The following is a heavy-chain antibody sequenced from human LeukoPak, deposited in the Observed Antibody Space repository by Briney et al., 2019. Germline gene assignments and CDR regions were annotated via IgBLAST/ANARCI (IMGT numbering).Heavy chain of an antibody. V-gene: IGHV1-46*01. D-gene: IGHD6-19*01. CDR3: ERLTDLSYSSGWQDY. CDR2: INPSGGST. Sequence: GASVKVSCKASGYTFTSYYMHWVRQAPGQGLEWKGIINPSGGSTSYAQKFQGRVTMTRDTSTSTVYMELSSPRSEDTAVYYCERLTDLSYSSGWQDYWGQGTLVTVSS. CDR1: GYTFTSYY. J-gene: IGHJ4*02.